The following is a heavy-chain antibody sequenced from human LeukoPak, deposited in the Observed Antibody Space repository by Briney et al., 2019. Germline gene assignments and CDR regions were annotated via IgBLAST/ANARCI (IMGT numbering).Heavy chain of an antibody. J-gene: IGHJ4*02. CDR1: GGSLSGYY. V-gene: IGHV4-34*12. CDR2: IIDDGTT. D-gene: IGHD3-22*01. Sequence: SETLSLTCAVFGGSLSGYYWTWIRQPPGKGLEWIGEIIDDGTTKYNSSLKSRVTLSVDTSKNQFSLKLSSVTAADTAVYYCAAMIGYFDYWGQGILVTVSS. CDR3: AAMIGYFDY.